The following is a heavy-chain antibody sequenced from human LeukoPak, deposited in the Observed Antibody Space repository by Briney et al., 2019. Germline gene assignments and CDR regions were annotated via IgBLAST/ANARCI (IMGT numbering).Heavy chain of an antibody. V-gene: IGHV1-69*05. D-gene: IGHD3-22*01. CDR1: GGTFSSYA. J-gene: IGHJ4*02. Sequence: ASVKVSCKASGGTFSSYAISWVRQAPGQGLEWMGGIIPIFGTANYAQKFQGRVTTTRDTSASTAYMELSSLRSEDTAVYYCARPYDSSGSYDYWGQGTLVTVSS. CDR3: ARPYDSSGSYDY. CDR2: IIPIFGTA.